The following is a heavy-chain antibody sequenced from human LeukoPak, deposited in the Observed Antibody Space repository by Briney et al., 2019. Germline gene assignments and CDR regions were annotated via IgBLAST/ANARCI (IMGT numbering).Heavy chain of an antibody. CDR2: MNPNSGNT. Sequence: ASVKVSCEASGYTFTSYDINWVRQAPGQGLEWMGWMNPNSGNTGYAQKFQGRVTITRNTSISTAYMELSSLRSEDTAVYYCATVFLVAVAGTGLGYWGQGTLVTVSS. V-gene: IGHV1-8*03. CDR3: ATVFLVAVAGTGLGY. D-gene: IGHD6-19*01. J-gene: IGHJ4*02. CDR1: GYTFTSYD.